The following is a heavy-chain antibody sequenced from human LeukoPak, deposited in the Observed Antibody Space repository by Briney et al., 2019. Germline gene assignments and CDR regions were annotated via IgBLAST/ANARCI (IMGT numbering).Heavy chain of an antibody. V-gene: IGHV3-74*01. D-gene: IGHD2-21*01. CDR3: VRIPF. J-gene: IGHJ4*02. Sequence: GGSLRLSCAASGFTFSSYYTHWVRQVPGKGLVWVSRINSDGTATTYADSVKGRFTISRDNAKNTVYLQMNSLRAEDTAVYYCVRIPFWGQGTLVTVSS. CDR1: GFTFSSYY. CDR2: INSDGTAT.